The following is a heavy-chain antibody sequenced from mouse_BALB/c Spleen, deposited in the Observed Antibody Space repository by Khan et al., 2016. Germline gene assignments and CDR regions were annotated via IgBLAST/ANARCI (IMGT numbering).Heavy chain of an antibody. V-gene: IGHV1-69*02. CDR3: TRGESTMIRGFAY. CDR1: GYTFTSYW. Sequence: QVQLKESGAELVRPGASVKLSCKASGYTFTSYWINWMKQRPGQGLEWIGNIFPSDSYTNYNQKFKDKATFTVDKSSSTAYMQLSSPTSEDSAIYYCTRGESTMIRGFAYWGQGTLVTVSA. CDR2: IFPSDSYT. D-gene: IGHD2-4*01. J-gene: IGHJ3*01.